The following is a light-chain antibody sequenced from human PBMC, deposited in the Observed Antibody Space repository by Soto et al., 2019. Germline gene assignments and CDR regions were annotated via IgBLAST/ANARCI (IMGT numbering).Light chain of an antibody. J-gene: IGLJ2*01. Sequence: QSALTQSASVSGSPGQAITISCTGTSSDIGDYDYVSWYQQRPGKAPQLIIYNVSDRPSRVSDRFSGSKSGNMASLTISGLQAEDEADYYCSSYTSASAHVLFGGGTKLTVL. CDR2: NVS. CDR3: SSYTSASAHVL. V-gene: IGLV2-14*03. CDR1: SSDIGDYDY.